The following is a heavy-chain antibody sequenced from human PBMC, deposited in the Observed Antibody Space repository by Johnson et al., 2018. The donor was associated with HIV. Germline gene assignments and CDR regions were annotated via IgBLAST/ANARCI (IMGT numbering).Heavy chain of an antibody. Sequence: VQLVESGGGLVQPGGSLRLSCAASGFTFSSYDMHWVRQATGKGLEWVSAIGTAGDTYYPGSVKGRFTISRENAKNSLYLQMNSLRAEDTAVYYCARVMEPRDAFDIWGQGTMVTVSS. CDR3: ARVMEPRDAFDI. D-gene: IGHD1-1*01. J-gene: IGHJ3*02. CDR1: GFTFSSYD. CDR2: IGTAGDT. V-gene: IGHV3-13*01.